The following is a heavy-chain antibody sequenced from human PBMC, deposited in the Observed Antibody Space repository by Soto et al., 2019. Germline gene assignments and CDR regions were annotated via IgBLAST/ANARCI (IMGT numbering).Heavy chain of an antibody. Sequence: QVQLQESGPGLVKPSETLSLTCTVSGGSISSYYWSWIRQPPGKGLEWIGYIYYSGSTNYNPSLKRRVTLSVDTSKNQFSLKLSSVTAADTAVYYCARAYGGYADYWGQGALVTVSS. V-gene: IGHV4-59*01. CDR2: IYYSGST. J-gene: IGHJ4*02. CDR1: GGSISSYY. D-gene: IGHD5-12*01. CDR3: ARAYGGYADY.